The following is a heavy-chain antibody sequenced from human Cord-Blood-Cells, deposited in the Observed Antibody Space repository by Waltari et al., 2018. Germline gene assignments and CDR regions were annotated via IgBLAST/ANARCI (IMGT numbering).Heavy chain of an antibody. CDR3: ARGLPSFDY. CDR2: INHSGST. J-gene: IGHJ4*02. V-gene: IGHV4-34*01. Sequence: QVQLQQWGAGLLKPSETLSLTCAVYGASFIGYYWSWIRQPPGKGLAWIGEINHSGSTNYNPSLKSRVTISVDTSKNQFSLKLSSVTAADTAVYYCARGLPSFDYWGQGTLVTVSS. CDR1: GASFIGYY.